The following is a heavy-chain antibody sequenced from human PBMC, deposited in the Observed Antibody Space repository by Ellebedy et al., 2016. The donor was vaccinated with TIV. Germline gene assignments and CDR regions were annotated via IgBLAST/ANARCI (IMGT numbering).Heavy chain of an antibody. V-gene: IGHV1-18*04. J-gene: IGHJ5*02. D-gene: IGHD5-12*01. CDR2: ISAYNGNT. CDR1: GYTFTSYG. CDR3: AREEWLRLVGHWFDP. Sequence: AASVKVSCKASGYTFTSYGISWVRQAPGQGLEWMGWISAYNGNTNYAQKLQGRVTMTRDTSISTAYMELSRLRSDDTAVYYCAREEWLRLVGHWFDPWGQGTLVTVSS.